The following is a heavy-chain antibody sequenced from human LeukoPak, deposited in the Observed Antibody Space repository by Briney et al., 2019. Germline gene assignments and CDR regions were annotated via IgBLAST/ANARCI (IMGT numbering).Heavy chain of an antibody. Sequence: SETLSLTCTVSGGSISSSSHYWGRIRQPPGKGLEWIGNIYSSGSTYYNASLQSRVTISIDTSKNQFSLRLNSVTAADTAVYYCAKSGGYGLIDYWGQGTRVTVSS. CDR3: AKSGGYGLIDY. CDR1: GGSISSSSHY. V-gene: IGHV4-39*01. CDR2: IYSSGST. D-gene: IGHD1-26*01. J-gene: IGHJ4*02.